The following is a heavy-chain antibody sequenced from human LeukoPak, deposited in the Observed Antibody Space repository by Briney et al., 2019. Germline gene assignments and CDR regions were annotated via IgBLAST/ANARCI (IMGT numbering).Heavy chain of an antibody. CDR2: INPSGGSV. Sequence: ASVKVSCKASGDTFINYYMHWVRQAPGQELEWMGIINPSGGSVSYAQEFQGRVTMTRDTSTSTVYMDLSSLRSEDTAVYYCATDDILTGSSEFDYWGQGTLVTVSS. CDR1: GDTFINYY. J-gene: IGHJ4*02. D-gene: IGHD3-9*01. CDR3: ATDDILTGSSEFDY. V-gene: IGHV1-46*01.